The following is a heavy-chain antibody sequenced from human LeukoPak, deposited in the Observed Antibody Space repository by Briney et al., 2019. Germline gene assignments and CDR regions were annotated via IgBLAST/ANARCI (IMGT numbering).Heavy chain of an antibody. CDR2: ISYDGSNQ. J-gene: IGHJ4*02. D-gene: IGHD3-16*01. V-gene: IGHV3-30-3*01. CDR1: GFTFSSYA. CDR3: ARDPYGSPTPF. Sequence: PGGSLRLSCAVSGFTFSSYAMHWVRQAPGKGLEWMTVISYDGSNQYYADSVKGRFTISRDNSKSTLYLQMNSLSAEDTAVYYCARDPYGSPTPFWGQGTLVTVSS.